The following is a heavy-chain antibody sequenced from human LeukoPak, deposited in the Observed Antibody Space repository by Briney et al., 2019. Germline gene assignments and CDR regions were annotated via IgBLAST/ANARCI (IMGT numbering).Heavy chain of an antibody. Sequence: PSETLSLTCTVSGGSISSYYWSWIRQPPGKGLEWIGYIYYSGSTNYNPSLKSRVTKSVDTSKNQFSLKLSSVTAADTAVYYCARRRLAGGEDYWGQGTLVTVSS. J-gene: IGHJ4*02. D-gene: IGHD3-16*01. CDR1: GGSISSYY. CDR2: IYYSGST. CDR3: ARRRLAGGEDY. V-gene: IGHV4-59*08.